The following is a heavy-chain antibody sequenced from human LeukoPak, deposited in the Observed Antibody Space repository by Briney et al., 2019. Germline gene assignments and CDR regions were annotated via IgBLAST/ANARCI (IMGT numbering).Heavy chain of an antibody. CDR3: ARQNGGPWGAFDI. J-gene: IGHJ3*02. V-gene: IGHV4-59*08. D-gene: IGHD7-27*01. CDR2: IYYSGST. Sequence: SETLSLTRTVSGGSISSYYWSWIRQPPGKGLEWIGYIYYSGSTNYNPSLKRRVTISVDTSKNQFSLKLSSVTAADTAVYYCARQNGGPWGAFDIWGQGTMVTVSS. CDR1: GGSISSYY.